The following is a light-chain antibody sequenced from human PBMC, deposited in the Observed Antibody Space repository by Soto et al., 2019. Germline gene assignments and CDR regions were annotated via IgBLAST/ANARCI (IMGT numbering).Light chain of an antibody. CDR1: QSVSSN. Sequence: VITYSASTLSVSPGERATLSCRASQSVSSNLAWYQQKPGQAPRLLIYGASTRATGIPARFSGSGSGTEFTLTISSLQSEDFAVYYCQQYNNCPWTFGQGTKVDIK. J-gene: IGKJ1*01. V-gene: IGKV3-15*01. CDR3: QQYNNCPWT. CDR2: GAS.